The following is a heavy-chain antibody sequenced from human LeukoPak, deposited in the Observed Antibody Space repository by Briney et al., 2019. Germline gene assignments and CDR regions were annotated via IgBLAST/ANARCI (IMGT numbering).Heavy chain of an antibody. CDR2: ISGSGGST. V-gene: IGHV3-23*01. Sequence: GGSLRLSCAASGFTFSSYAMNWVRQAPGKGLEWVSGISGSGGSTYYADSVKGRFTISRDNSKNTLYLQMNSLRAEDTAVYYCARDLFGKSARAAAADHFDYWGQGTLVTVSS. CDR1: GFTFSSYA. J-gene: IGHJ4*02. D-gene: IGHD6-13*01. CDR3: ARDLFGKSARAAAADHFDY.